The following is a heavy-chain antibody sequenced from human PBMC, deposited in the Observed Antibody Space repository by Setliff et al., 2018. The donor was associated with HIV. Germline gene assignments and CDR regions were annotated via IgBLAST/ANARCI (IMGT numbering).Heavy chain of an antibody. CDR2: ISGDGVDT. CDR1: GFTFNNYA. CDR3: AKGYYYNSGGGRVRAFGI. J-gene: IGHJ3*02. V-gene: IGHV3-23*01. D-gene: IGHD3-22*01. Sequence: PGESLRLSCAGSGFTFNNYAMNWVRQAPGKGLEWVSTISGDGVDTYYADSVQGRFTISRDNSKNTLYLQMNSLRAEDTAVYYCAKGYYYNSGGGRVRAFGIWGQGTMVTVSS.